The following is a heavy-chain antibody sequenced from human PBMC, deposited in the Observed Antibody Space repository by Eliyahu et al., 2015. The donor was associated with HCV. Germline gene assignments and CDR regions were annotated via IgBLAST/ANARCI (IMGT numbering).Heavy chain of an antibody. D-gene: IGHD6-19*01. J-gene: IGHJ5*02. Sequence: QVQLQESGPGLVKPSETLSLTCTVSGGXITTYSWSWIRQPPGKGXEWIGXIHYSGXXNXNPSLKXRVTXSLDTSKNQFSLKLTSVTAADTAVYYCASGGGGIAVAGTGGWFDPWGQGTLVTVSS. CDR2: IHYSGXX. CDR1: GGXITTYS. CDR3: ASGGGGIAVAGTGGWFDP. V-gene: IGHV4-59*01.